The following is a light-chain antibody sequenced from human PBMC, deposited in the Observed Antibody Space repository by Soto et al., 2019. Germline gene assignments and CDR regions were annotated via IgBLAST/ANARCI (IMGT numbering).Light chain of an antibody. Sequence: QSALTQPASVSGSPGQSITISCSGTSSDVGSYDHVAWYQQFPGKTPKLMIYEVSNRPSGVSRRFSGSKSGNTASLTISGLQAEDEADYYCISYTGSSTSYVFGSGTKGTVL. CDR3: ISYTGSSTSYV. J-gene: IGLJ1*01. CDR2: EVS. V-gene: IGLV2-14*01. CDR1: SSDVGSYDH.